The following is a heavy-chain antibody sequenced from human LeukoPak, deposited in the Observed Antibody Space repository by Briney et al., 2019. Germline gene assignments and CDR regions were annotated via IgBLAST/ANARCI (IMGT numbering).Heavy chain of an antibody. CDR3: VREPYCSGGSCYTSGFDC. J-gene: IGHJ4*02. CDR2: IKNDGSRT. Sequence: GGSLRLSCAAPGVTFSRYWMHWVRQAPGKGLVWVSRIKNDGSRTTYADAVKGRFTISRDNAKNTLYLQTNSLSADDTAVYYCVREPYCSGGSCYTSGFDCWGQGTLVTVSA. D-gene: IGHD2-15*01. CDR1: GVTFSRYW. V-gene: IGHV3-74*01.